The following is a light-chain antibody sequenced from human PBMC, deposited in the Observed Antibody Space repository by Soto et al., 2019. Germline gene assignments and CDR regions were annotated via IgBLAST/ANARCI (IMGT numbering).Light chain of an antibody. CDR2: GAS. J-gene: IGKJ4*01. V-gene: IGKV3-15*01. CDR3: QQYNNWPPLA. Sequence: EIVMTQSPATPSVSPGEGVTLSCRASQSVSRNLAWYQQIPGQAPRLLIYGASTRATGIPARFSGSGSGTEFTLTISLLQSEDFAVYYCQQYNNWPPLAFGGGTKVEIK. CDR1: QSVSRN.